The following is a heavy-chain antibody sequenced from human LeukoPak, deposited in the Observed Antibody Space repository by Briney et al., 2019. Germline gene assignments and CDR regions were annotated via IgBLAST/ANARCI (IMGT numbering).Heavy chain of an antibody. CDR2: INPNSGGT. CDR1: GYTFTGYY. D-gene: IGHD3-22*01. V-gene: IGHV1-2*02. Sequence: ASVKVSCKASGYTFTGYYMHWVRQAPGQGLEWMGWINPNSGGTNYAQKFQGRVTMTRDTSISTAYMELSRLRSDDTAVYYCASRAQYYDSSGYPEDYWGQGTLVTVSS. J-gene: IGHJ4*02. CDR3: ASRAQYYDSSGYPEDY.